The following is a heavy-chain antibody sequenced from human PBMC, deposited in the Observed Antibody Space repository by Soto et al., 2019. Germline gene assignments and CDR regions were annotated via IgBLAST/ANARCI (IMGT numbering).Heavy chain of an antibody. J-gene: IGHJ5*02. CDR3: ASDPIDILAIP. D-gene: IGHD5-12*01. Sequence: PGESLKISCNGSGYSFTSYWISWVRQMPGKGLEWMGRIDPSDSYTNYSPSFQGHVTISADKSIGTAYLQWSSLKASDTAMYYCASDPIDILAIPWAQGTLVTVSS. V-gene: IGHV5-10-1*01. CDR2: IDPSDSYT. CDR1: GYSFTSYW.